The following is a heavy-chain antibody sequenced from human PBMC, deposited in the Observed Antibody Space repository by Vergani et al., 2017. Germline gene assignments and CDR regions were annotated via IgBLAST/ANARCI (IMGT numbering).Heavy chain of an antibody. CDR3: AGGYYYTLLGDN. D-gene: IGHD3-22*01. CDR2: IDGDGSTT. J-gene: IGHJ4*02. CDR1: GFTFSDYW. V-gene: IGHV3-74*01. Sequence: DVQLVESGGALLQPGGSLRLSCAASGFTFSDYWMHCVRQASGKGLEWVSRIDGDGSTTDYADSVKGRFTISRDNVKNTVYLQITRLRVEDTAVYYCAGGYYYTLLGDNWGQGTLVTVSS.